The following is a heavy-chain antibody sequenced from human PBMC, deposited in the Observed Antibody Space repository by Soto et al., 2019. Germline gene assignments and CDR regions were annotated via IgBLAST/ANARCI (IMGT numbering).Heavy chain of an antibody. J-gene: IGHJ4*02. CDR3: AREEQWLAK. V-gene: IGHV4-59*01. Sequence: QVQLQESGPGLVKPSETLSLTCTVSGGSISSFYWRWIRQPPGKGLEWIGYIYYSGSTKYNPSLKSRVTISVDTSKNQFSLKLSSVTAADTAVYYCAREEQWLAKWGQGTLVTVSP. CDR1: GGSISSFY. D-gene: IGHD6-19*01. CDR2: IYYSGST.